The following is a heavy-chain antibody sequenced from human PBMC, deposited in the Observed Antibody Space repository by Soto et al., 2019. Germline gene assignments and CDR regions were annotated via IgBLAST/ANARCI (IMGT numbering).Heavy chain of an antibody. CDR3: ARGGIAAAGMVY. V-gene: IGHV4-59*01. CDR2: IYYSGST. Sequence: SETLSLTCTVSGGSISSYYWSWIRQPPGKGLEWIGYIYYSGSTNYNPSLKSRVTISVDTSKNQFSLKLSSVTAADTAVYYCARGGIAAAGMVYWGQGTLVTVSS. J-gene: IGHJ4*02. D-gene: IGHD6-13*01. CDR1: GGSISSYY.